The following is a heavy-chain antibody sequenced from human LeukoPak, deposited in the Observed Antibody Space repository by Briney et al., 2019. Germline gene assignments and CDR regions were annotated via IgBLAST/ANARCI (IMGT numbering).Heavy chain of an antibody. D-gene: IGHD6-19*01. CDR2: ISGDGGST. Sequence: PGGSLRLSCAASGFTFDDYAMHWVRQAPGKGLEWVSLISGDGGSTYYADSVKGRFTISRDNSKNSLYLQKNSLRTEDTALYYCAKDIGYSSGWYTFDYWGQGTLVTVSS. V-gene: IGHV3-43*02. CDR3: AKDIGYSSGWYTFDY. J-gene: IGHJ4*02. CDR1: GFTFDDYA.